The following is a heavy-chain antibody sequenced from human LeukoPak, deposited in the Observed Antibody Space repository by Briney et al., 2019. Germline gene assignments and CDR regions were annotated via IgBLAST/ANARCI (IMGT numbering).Heavy chain of an antibody. Sequence: PSETLSLTCTVSGGSVSSGSYYWSWIRQPPGKGLEWIGYIYHSGTTSYYPSLKSRVTLSVDTSKNQFSLRLSSVTAADTAVYYCARVSYNWNGFDYWGQGTLVTVSS. V-gene: IGHV4-61*01. D-gene: IGHD1-1*01. CDR2: IYHSGTT. CDR1: GGSVSSGSYY. CDR3: ARVSYNWNGFDY. J-gene: IGHJ4*02.